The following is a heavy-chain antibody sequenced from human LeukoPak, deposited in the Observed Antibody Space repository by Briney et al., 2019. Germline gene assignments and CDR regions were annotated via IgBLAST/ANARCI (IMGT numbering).Heavy chain of an antibody. CDR2: ISDSGSN. CDR1: GGSISSHY. V-gene: IGHV4-59*08. CDR3: ARHATGSYSVPWLDP. Sequence: ASETLSLTCTVSGGSISSHYWSWIRQPPGKGLEWIGYISDSGSNVYNPSLKSRVTILGGTSKNQLSLKLSSVTAADTAVYYCARHATGSYSVPWLDPWGQGTLVTVSS. D-gene: IGHD3-10*01. J-gene: IGHJ5*02.